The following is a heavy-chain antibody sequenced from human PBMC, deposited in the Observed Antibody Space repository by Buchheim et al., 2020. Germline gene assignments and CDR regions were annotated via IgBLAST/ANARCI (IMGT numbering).Heavy chain of an antibody. V-gene: IGHV4-34*01. CDR1: GGSFSGYY. Sequence: QVQLQQWGAGLLKPSETLSLTCAVYGGSFSGYYRSWIRQPPGKGLEWIGEINHSGSTNYNPSLKSRVTISVDTSKNPFSLKLSSVTAADTAVYYCARGFYDYVWGSYRFDYWGQGTL. D-gene: IGHD3-16*02. CDR3: ARGFYDYVWGSYRFDY. J-gene: IGHJ4*02. CDR2: INHSGST.